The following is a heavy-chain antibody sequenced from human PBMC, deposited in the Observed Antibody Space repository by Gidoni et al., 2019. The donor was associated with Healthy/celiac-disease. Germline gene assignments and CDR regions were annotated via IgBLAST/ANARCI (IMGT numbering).Heavy chain of an antibody. J-gene: IGHJ5*02. Sequence: QVQLQESVPGLVKPSPTLSLPCTVSGGSIRSGDYYWSWIRQPPGKGLEWIGYIYYSGSTYYNPSLKSRVTISVDTSKNQFSLKLSSVTAADTAVYYCASERIAAAGMGGWFDPWGQGTLVTVSS. CDR1: GGSIRSGDYY. CDR2: IYYSGST. V-gene: IGHV4-30-4*01. D-gene: IGHD6-13*01. CDR3: ASERIAAAGMGGWFDP.